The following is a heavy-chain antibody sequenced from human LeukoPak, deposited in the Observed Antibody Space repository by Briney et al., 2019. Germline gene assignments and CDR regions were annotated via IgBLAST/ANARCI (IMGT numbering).Heavy chain of an antibody. CDR2: ISGSGNTM. CDR1: GFTFSNYE. D-gene: IGHD5-24*01. CDR3: ARDAGIDGTDFDY. J-gene: IGHJ4*02. Sequence: GGSLTLPCAASGFTFSNYEMDWVRQAPGKRLEWTSYISGSGNTMYYADSVKGRFTISRDNAKDSLSLQLNSLRVEDTAVYYCARDAGIDGTDFDYWGQGALVTVSS. V-gene: IGHV3-48*03.